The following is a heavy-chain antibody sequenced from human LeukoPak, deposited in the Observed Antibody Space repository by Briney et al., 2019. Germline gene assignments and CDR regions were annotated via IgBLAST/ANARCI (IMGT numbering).Heavy chain of an antibody. J-gene: IGHJ3*02. CDR2: IYYSGST. Sequence: PSETLSLTCTVSGGSISSYYWSWIRQPPGKGLEWIGYIYYSGSTNYNPSLKSRVTISLDTSKNQFSLKLSSVTAADTAVYYCARESRSYSSSWYDAFDIWGQGTMVTVSS. CDR3: ARESRSYSSSWYDAFDI. CDR1: GGSISSYY. D-gene: IGHD6-13*01. V-gene: IGHV4-59*12.